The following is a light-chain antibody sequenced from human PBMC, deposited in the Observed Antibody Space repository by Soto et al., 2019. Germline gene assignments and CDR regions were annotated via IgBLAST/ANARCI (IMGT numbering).Light chain of an antibody. Sequence: EIVLTQSPATLSSSPVEIATLSFMASQTVGVRLAWYQHTPGQAPRLIIYEASNRAAGIPARFSGSGSGTEFTLTISSLQSEDFAVYYCQQYNNWPRTCGQGTKGDIK. CDR1: QTVGVR. CDR2: EAS. CDR3: QQYNNWPRT. V-gene: IGKV3-15*01. J-gene: IGKJ1*01.